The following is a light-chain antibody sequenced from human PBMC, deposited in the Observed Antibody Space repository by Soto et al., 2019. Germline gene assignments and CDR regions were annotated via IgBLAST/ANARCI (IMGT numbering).Light chain of an antibody. CDR1: SSNIGAGYD. Sequence: QPVLTQPPSVSGAPGQRVTISCTERSSNIGAGYDVHWYQQLPGTAPKLLIYGNSNRPSGVPDRFSGSKSGTSASLAITGLQAEDEADYYCQSYDSSLSGWVFGGGTKLTVL. V-gene: IGLV1-40*01. CDR3: QSYDSSLSGWV. CDR2: GNS. J-gene: IGLJ3*02.